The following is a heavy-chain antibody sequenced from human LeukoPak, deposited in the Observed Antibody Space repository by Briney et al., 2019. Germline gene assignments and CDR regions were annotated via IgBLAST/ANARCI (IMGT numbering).Heavy chain of an antibody. J-gene: IGHJ3*02. CDR2: ISSRGTYS. V-gene: IGHV3-11*03. D-gene: IGHD2-2*01. Sequence: PGGSLRLSCAASGFTFSDYYTSWIRQAPGKGLEWISYISSRGTYSNYADSVKGRFTISRDDVENSLYLQMNSLRVEDTAVYYCARSSRRDCDSTSCWAALDIWGHGTMVTVSS. CDR3: ARSSRRDCDSTSCWAALDI. CDR1: GFTFSDYY.